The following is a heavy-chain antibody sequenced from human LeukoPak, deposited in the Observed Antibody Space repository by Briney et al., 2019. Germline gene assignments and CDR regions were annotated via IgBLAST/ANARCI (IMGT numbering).Heavy chain of an antibody. CDR2: IDTSGTYI. CDR3: ARGRSITLLRGVAMSDGFDI. Sequence: GGSLRLSCAASGFPFSTYSMNWVRQAPGKGLEWVSFIDTSGTYIYYGESMKGRFTISRDNAKTSLYLQMNGLRAEDTAVYYCARGRSITLLRGVAMSDGFDIWGQGTMVAVSS. V-gene: IGHV3-21*01. D-gene: IGHD3-10*01. CDR1: GFPFSTYS. J-gene: IGHJ3*02.